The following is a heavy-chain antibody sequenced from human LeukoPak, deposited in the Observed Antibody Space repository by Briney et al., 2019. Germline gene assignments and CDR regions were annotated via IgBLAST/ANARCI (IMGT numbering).Heavy chain of an antibody. D-gene: IGHD4-17*01. V-gene: IGHV3-64*02. J-gene: IGHJ6*02. CDR1: GFTFSNYF. CDR2: ISTRGLTT. CDR3: ARRVAPTDYLGMDV. Sequence: GGSLRLSCAASGFTFSNYFMQWVRQAPGKGLEYVSAISTRGLTTYYAESVKGRFTISRDDSKNTLHLQMGSLRGEDMAVYYCARRVAPTDYLGMDVWGQGTTVTVSS.